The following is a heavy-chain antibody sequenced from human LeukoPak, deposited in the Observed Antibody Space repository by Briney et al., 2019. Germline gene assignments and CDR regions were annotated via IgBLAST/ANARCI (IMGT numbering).Heavy chain of an antibody. V-gene: IGHV4-31*03. Sequence: PSETLSLTCTVSGGSISSGGYYWSWIRQHPGKGLEWIGYIYYSGSTYYNPSLKSRVTISVDTSKNQFSLKLSSVTAADTAVYYCASNQRYCSGGSCYSNYFDYWGQGTLVTVSS. CDR2: IYYSGST. D-gene: IGHD2-15*01. J-gene: IGHJ4*02. CDR1: GGSISSGGYY. CDR3: ASNQRYCSGGSCYSNYFDY.